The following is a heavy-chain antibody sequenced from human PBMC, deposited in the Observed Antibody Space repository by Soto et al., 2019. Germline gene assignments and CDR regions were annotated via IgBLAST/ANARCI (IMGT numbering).Heavy chain of an antibody. V-gene: IGHV3-43D*03. CDR2: ISWDGGST. Sequence: GESLKISCAASGFTFDDYAMHWGRQAPGKGLEWVSLISWDGGSTYYADSVKGRFTISRDNNKNSLYLQMNILRAEDTAFYYCAKDISEDSSGNAFDIWGQGTMVTVSS. J-gene: IGHJ3*02. CDR1: GFTFDDYA. D-gene: IGHD3-22*01. CDR3: AKDISEDSSGNAFDI.